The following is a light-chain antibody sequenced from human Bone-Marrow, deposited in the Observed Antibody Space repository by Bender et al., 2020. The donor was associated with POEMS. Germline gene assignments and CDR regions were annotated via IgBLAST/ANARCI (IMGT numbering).Light chain of an antibody. CDR1: NMETAR. J-gene: IGLJ1*01. CDR2: DDF. Sequence: SYVLTQPPSVSVAPGQTATITCGSHNMETARVHWYRQEPGQAPVLVVSDDFERPSRIPVRFSGSYSGNTATLTIRRVEAGDEADYYCQLWDPGSYDDYVFGSGSKLTVL. CDR3: QLWDPGSYDDYV. V-gene: IGLV3-21*02.